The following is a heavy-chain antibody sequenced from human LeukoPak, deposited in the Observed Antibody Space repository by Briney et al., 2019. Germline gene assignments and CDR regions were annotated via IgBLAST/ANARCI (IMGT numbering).Heavy chain of an antibody. Sequence: PGGSLRLSCAVSGFTVSGNYMSWIRQAPGKGLEWVSYISSSGSTIYYADSVKGRFTISRDNAKNSLYLQMNSLRAEDTAVYYCVCGCGGAFDYWGQGTLVTVSS. V-gene: IGHV3-11*04. D-gene: IGHD3-10*01. J-gene: IGHJ4*02. CDR1: GFTVSGNY. CDR3: VCGCGGAFDY. CDR2: ISSSGSTI.